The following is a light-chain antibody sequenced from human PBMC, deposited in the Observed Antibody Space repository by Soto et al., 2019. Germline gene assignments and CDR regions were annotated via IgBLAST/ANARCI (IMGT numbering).Light chain of an antibody. J-gene: IGKJ4*01. Sequence: IVLTHSPSTLSLSPGERATLSCRASQSVSSYLAWYQQKPGQAPRLLIYDASNRATGIPARFSGSGSGTDFTLTISSLEPEDFAVYYCQQRSNGLTFGGGTKVDIK. CDR3: QQRSNGLT. V-gene: IGKV3-11*01. CDR2: DAS. CDR1: QSVSSY.